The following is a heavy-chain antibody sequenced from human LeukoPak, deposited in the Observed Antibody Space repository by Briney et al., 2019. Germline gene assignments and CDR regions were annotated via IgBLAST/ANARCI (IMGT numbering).Heavy chain of an antibody. CDR3: ARDKIVGATYFDY. D-gene: IGHD1-26*01. CDR2: IKQDGSEK. J-gene: IGHJ4*02. Sequence: GGSLRLSCAASGFTFSDYYMSWIRQAPGKGLEWVANIKQDGSEKYYVDSVKGRFTISRDNAKNSLYLQMNSLRAEDTAVYYCARDKIVGATYFDYWGQGTLVTVSS. V-gene: IGHV3-7*01. CDR1: GFTFSDYY.